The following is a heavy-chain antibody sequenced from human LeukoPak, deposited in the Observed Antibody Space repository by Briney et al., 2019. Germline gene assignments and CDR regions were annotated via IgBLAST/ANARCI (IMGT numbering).Heavy chain of an antibody. Sequence: GGSLRLSCAASGFTFSSYGMHWVRQAPGKGLEWVAVISYDGSNKYYADSVKGRFTISRGNSKNTLYLQMNSLRAEDTAVYYCAKVPYYYDSSGYWDAFDIWGQGTMVTVSS. CDR1: GFTFSSYG. D-gene: IGHD3-22*01. V-gene: IGHV3-30*18. CDR3: AKVPYYYDSSGYWDAFDI. CDR2: ISYDGSNK. J-gene: IGHJ3*02.